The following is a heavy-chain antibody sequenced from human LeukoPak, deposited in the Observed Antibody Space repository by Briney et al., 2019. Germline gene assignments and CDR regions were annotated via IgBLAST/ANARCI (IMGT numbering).Heavy chain of an antibody. J-gene: IGHJ4*02. CDR3: ARIMTTVTTVDY. D-gene: IGHD4-17*01. CDR1: GGSISPYY. CDR2: IFYNGNT. V-gene: IGHV4-59*01. Sequence: SETLSLTCTVSGGSISPYYWSWVRQPPGKGLEWIAYIFYNGNTNYNPSLKSRVTISLDTSKKQVSLKVSSVTAADTAVYYCARIMTTVTTVDYWGQGTLVTVSS.